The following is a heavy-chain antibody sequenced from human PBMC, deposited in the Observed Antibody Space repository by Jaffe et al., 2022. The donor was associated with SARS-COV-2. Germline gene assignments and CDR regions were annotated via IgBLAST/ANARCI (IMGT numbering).Heavy chain of an antibody. V-gene: IGHV4-61*02. J-gene: IGHJ3*02. CDR3: ARASDFDPARAFDI. D-gene: IGHD5-12*01. Sequence: QVRLQESGPGLVKPSETLSLTCTVSGGSVRSTGDSYYWSWIRQSAGKGLEWIGRIYTSGDINYNPSLESRVTISADTSNNQVSLKLSSVTAADTAVYYCARASDFDPARAFDIWGQGTMVTVSS. CDR1: GGSVRSTGDSYY. CDR2: IYTSGDI.